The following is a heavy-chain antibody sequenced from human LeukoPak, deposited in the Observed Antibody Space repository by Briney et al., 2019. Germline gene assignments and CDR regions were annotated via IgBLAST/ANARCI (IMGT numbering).Heavy chain of an antibody. V-gene: IGHV3-53*01. D-gene: IGHD6-13*01. Sequence: PGGSLRLSCAASGFTVSSNYMSWVRQAPGKGLEWVSVIYSSGSTYYADSVKGRFTISRDNSKNTLYLQMNSLRAEDTAVYYCARAAAGQYYFDYWGQGTLVTVSS. CDR2: IYSSGST. J-gene: IGHJ4*02. CDR3: ARAAAGQYYFDY. CDR1: GFTVSSNY.